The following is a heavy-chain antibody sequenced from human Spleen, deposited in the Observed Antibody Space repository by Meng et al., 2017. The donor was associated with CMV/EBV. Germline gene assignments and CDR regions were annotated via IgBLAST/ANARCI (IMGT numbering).Heavy chain of an antibody. CDR1: GFTFSNNW. D-gene: IGHD2-21*01. V-gene: IGHV3-7*03. Sequence: GGSLRLSCTVSGFTFSNNWMTWVRQVPGKGLEWVANIKHDGCEEYYVDSVKGRFTVARDNAKNSLYLQMDSLRVEDTAMYYCAKFTDSPSDSGVDLWGPGTLVTVS. J-gene: IGHJ4*01. CDR2: IKHDGCEE. CDR3: AKFTDSPSDSGVDL.